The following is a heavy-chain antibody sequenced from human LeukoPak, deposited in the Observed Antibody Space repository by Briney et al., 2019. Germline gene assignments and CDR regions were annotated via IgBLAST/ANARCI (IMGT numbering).Heavy chain of an antibody. J-gene: IGHJ4*02. CDR2: IYSSDNT. Sequence: GGSLRLSCTASGFTVSSNYMSWVRQAPGKGLEWVSVIYSSDNTYYADSVKGRFTISRDNSKNTLYLQMNSLRAEDTAVYYCTRHLSPYREFDSWGQGTLVTVSS. CDR1: GFTVSSNY. D-gene: IGHD1-14*01. CDR3: TRHLSPYREFDS. V-gene: IGHV3-53*01.